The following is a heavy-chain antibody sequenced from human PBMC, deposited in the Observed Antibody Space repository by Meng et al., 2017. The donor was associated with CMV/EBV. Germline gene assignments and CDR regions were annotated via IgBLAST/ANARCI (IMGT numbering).Heavy chain of an antibody. CDR2: IYPGDSDT. V-gene: IGHV5-51*01. CDR3: ARHTLLWFGEIY. CDR1: GYSFTSYW. D-gene: IGHD3-10*01. J-gene: IGHJ4*02. Sequence: GESLKISCKGSGYSFTSYWIGWVRQRPGKGLEWMGIIYPGDSDTRYSPSFQGQVTISADKAISTAYLQWSSQKAADTAMYYCARHTLLWFGEIYWGQGTLVTVSS.